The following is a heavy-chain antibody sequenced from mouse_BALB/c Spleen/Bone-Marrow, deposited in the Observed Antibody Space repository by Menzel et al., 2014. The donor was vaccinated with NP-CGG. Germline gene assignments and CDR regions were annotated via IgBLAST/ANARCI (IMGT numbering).Heavy chain of an antibody. V-gene: IGHV14-3*02. CDR3: ASYVYGYYFDY. CDR2: IDPANGNT. Sequence: VQLQQSGAELVKPGASVKLSCTASGFNIKDTYMHWVKQRPEQGLEWIGRIDPANGNTKYDPKFQGKATITADTSSNXAYLQLSSLTSEDTAVYYCASYVYGYYFDYWGQGTTLTVSS. CDR1: GFNIKDTY. J-gene: IGHJ2*01. D-gene: IGHD2-2*01.